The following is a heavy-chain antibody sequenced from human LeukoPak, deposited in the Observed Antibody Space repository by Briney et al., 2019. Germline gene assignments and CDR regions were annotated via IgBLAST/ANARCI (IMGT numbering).Heavy chain of an antibody. Sequence: PSETLSLTCTVSGGSISSGDYYWSWIRQPPGKGLEWIGSIYYSGSTYYNPSLKSRVTISVDTSKNQFSLKLSSVTAADTAVYYCARIYYYDSSGYGNMDTFDIWGQGTMVTVSS. CDR2: IYYSGST. V-gene: IGHV4-39*07. D-gene: IGHD3-22*01. CDR3: ARIYYYDSSGYGNMDTFDI. CDR1: GGSISSGDYY. J-gene: IGHJ3*02.